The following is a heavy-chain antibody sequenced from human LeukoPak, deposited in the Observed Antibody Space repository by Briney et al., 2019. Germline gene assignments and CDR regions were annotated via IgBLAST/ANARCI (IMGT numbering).Heavy chain of an antibody. CDR2: ISWNSGSI. J-gene: IGHJ4*02. Sequence: GGSLRLSCAASGFTFDDYAMHWVRQAPGKGLEWVSGISWNSGSIGYADSVKGRFTISRDNAKNSLYLQMNSLRAEDTALYYCAKDVPPATPGIAVAVFDYWGQGTLVTVSS. CDR3: AKDVPPATPGIAVAVFDY. V-gene: IGHV3-9*01. CDR1: GFTFDDYA. D-gene: IGHD6-19*01.